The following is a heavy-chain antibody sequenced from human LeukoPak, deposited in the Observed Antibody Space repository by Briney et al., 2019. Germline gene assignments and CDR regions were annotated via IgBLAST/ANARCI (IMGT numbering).Heavy chain of an antibody. CDR3: ARQRGSGCLDY. V-gene: IGHV3-7*01. CDR2: IKQDKSEP. D-gene: IGHD6-19*01. Sequence: GGSLRLSCAASRFTLSNYWMSWVRQAPGKGLEWVANIKQDKSEPYYVDSVKGRFTIYRDNAKNPLSLQMSSLRAEDSAVYYCARQRGSGCLDYWGQGTLVTVSS. CDR1: RFTLSNYW. J-gene: IGHJ4*02.